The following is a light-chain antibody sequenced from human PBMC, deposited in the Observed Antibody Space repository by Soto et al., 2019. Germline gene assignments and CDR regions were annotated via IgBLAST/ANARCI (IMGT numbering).Light chain of an antibody. Sequence: DIQMTQSPSTLSASVGDRFTIACRASQSISTWLAWYQQVPGNVPKLLIYKASTLESGVPSRFSGSGSGTEFTLTISSLQSGDSATYFCQQYSSYPVSFGQGTRLEIK. CDR2: KAS. CDR3: QQYSSYPVS. V-gene: IGKV1-5*01. J-gene: IGKJ5*01. CDR1: QSISTW.